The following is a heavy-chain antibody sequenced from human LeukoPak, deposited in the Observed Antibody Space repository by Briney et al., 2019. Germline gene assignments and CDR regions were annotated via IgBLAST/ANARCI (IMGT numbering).Heavy chain of an antibody. J-gene: IGHJ3*01. CDR1: GFTFNNNA. V-gene: IGHV3-23*01. D-gene: IGHD2-2*01. Sequence: GASLRLSCTASGFTFNNNAMSWVRQAPGKGLEWVSAIIGGGDATAYPDSVKGRFTISRDNSKNTLYLQMNSLRPEDTAVYYCARCTASCYANAFDVWGQGTLLTVSS. CDR3: ARCTASCYANAFDV. CDR2: IIGGGDAT.